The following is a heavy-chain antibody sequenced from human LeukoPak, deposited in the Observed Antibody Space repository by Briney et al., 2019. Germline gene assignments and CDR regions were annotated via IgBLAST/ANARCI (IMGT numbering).Heavy chain of an antibody. CDR1: GGSFSGYY. CDR3: ARGRCGAADGNYYYYGMDV. CDR2: INHSGST. D-gene: IGHD6-13*01. V-gene: IGHV4-34*01. Sequence: SETLSLTCAVYGGSFSGYYWSWIRQPPGKGLEWIGEINHSGSTNYNPSLKSRVTISVDTSKKQFSLKLSSVTAADTAVYYCARGRCGAADGNYYYYGMDVWGQGTTVTVSS. J-gene: IGHJ6*02.